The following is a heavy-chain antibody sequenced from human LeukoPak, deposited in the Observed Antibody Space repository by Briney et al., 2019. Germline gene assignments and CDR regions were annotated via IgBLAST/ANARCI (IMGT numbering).Heavy chain of an antibody. CDR3: AKDPGIAAAGTYFDY. Sequence: GGSLRLSCAASGFTFSSYAMSWVRQAPGKGLEWVSAIRGSGGSTYYADSVKGRFTISRDNSKNTLYLQMNSLRAEDTAVYYCAKDPGIAAAGTYFDYWGQGTLVTVSS. V-gene: IGHV3-23*01. CDR2: IRGSGGST. CDR1: GFTFSSYA. D-gene: IGHD6-13*01. J-gene: IGHJ4*02.